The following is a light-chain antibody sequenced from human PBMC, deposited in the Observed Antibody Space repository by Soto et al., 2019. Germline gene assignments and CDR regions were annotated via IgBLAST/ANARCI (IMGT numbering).Light chain of an antibody. J-gene: IGKJ1*01. CDR2: KAS. CDR1: QSIRDW. CDR3: QQYHSDSLRT. V-gene: IGKV1-5*03. Sequence: IDMTQSPSTLSASVGDRVTSTCGASQSIRDWLAWYQQIPGKAPKLLIYKASNLETGVPSRFSGTGSGTEFTLIINGLQPDDFATYYCQQYHSDSLRTFGQGTKVDIK.